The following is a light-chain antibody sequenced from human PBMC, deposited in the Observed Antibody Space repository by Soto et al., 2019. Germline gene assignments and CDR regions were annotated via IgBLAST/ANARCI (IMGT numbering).Light chain of an antibody. CDR2: DAS. CDR1: QSVSSN. J-gene: IGKJ4*01. Sequence: IVMAQSAATLSGSAGERATLSCRANQSVSSNLAWYQQIVGQAPRLLIYDASARTSDIPARFSGGGSGTEFTLTISGLQSEDFAVYYCQQYGSSPPLTFGGGTKVDI. CDR3: QQYGSSPPLT. V-gene: IGKV3-15*01.